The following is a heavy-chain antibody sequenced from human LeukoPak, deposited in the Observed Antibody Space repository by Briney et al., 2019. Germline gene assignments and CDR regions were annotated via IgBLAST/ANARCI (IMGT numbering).Heavy chain of an antibody. V-gene: IGHV3-23*01. CDR1: GVTFSRYA. CDR2: ISGAGGGT. CDR3: ARRYFDY. Sequence: GGALRLSCGASGVTFSRYAMNWVREAPWKRLEWVSAISGAGGGTYYAVSMKGRFTISRDNSKNTLYLQMNSLRTEDTAVYYCARRYFDYWGQGTLVTVSS. J-gene: IGHJ4*02.